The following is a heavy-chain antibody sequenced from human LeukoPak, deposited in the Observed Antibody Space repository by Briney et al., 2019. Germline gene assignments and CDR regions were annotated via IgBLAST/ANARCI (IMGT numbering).Heavy chain of an antibody. J-gene: IGHJ4*02. Sequence: GASVKVSCKASGYTFTSYAIHWVRQAPGQRLEWMGWINAGNGNTKYSQKFQGRVTMTRDTSISTAYMELSRLRSDDTAVYYCASLYYDFWSGYHDYWGQGTLVTASS. CDR3: ASLYYDFWSGYHDY. CDR1: GYTFTSYA. CDR2: INAGNGNT. V-gene: IGHV1-3*01. D-gene: IGHD3-3*01.